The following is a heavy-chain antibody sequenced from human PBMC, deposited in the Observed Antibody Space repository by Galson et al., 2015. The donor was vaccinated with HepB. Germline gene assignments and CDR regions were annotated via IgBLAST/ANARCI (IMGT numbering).Heavy chain of an antibody. CDR1: GFAFSSYS. D-gene: IGHD3-3*01. CDR3: ARDLMDYDFWSGYYGVYYYYGMDV. V-gene: IGHV3-21*01. Sequence: SLRLSCAASGFAFSSYSMNWVRQAPGKGLEWVSSISSSSSYIYYVDSVKGRFTISRDNAKNSLYLQMNSLRAEDTAVYYCARDLMDYDFWSGYYGVYYYYGMDVWGQGTTVTVSS. CDR2: ISSSSSYI. J-gene: IGHJ6*02.